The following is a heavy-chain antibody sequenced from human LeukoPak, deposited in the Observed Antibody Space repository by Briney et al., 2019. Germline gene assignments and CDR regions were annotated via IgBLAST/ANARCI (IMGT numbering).Heavy chain of an antibody. Sequence: SGGSLRLSCAASGFIFGGFTMNWVRQAPGKGLEWVSYISSVSSPISYADSVKGRFTISRDNAKNSLYLQMNSLRDEDTAVYYCARDLDWAFDIWGQGTMVTVSS. CDR3: ARDLDWAFDI. J-gene: IGHJ3*02. V-gene: IGHV3-48*02. D-gene: IGHD1-1*01. CDR1: GFIFGGFT. CDR2: ISSVSSPI.